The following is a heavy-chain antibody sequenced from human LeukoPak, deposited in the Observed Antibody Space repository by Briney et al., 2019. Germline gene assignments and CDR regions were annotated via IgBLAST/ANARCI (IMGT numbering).Heavy chain of an antibody. J-gene: IGHJ4*02. D-gene: IGHD4/OR15-4a*01. Sequence: QAGGSLRLSCAASGFTFSSYEMNWVRQAPGKGLEWVSYISSSGSTIYYADSVKGRFTISRDNAKNSLYLQMNSLRAEDTAVYYCARDGPTMVASDYFDYWGQGTLVTVSS. CDR1: GFTFSSYE. V-gene: IGHV3-48*03. CDR3: ARDGPTMVASDYFDY. CDR2: ISSSGSTI.